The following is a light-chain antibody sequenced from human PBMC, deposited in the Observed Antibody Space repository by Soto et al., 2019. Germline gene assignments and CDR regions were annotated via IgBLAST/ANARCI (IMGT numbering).Light chain of an antibody. Sequence: AIQMTQSPSSLSASVGDRVTITCRASQGIRSELGWYQQKPGKAPNLLIYTASTLQSGVPSRFSGSGSGIDFTLTISSLQPEDFAAYYCIQDYNYPLTFAGGTRVEIK. CDR1: QGIRSE. J-gene: IGKJ4*01. CDR3: IQDYNYPLT. V-gene: IGKV1-6*01. CDR2: TAS.